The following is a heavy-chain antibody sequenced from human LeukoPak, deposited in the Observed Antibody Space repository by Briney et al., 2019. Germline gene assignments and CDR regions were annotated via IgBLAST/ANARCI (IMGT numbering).Heavy chain of an antibody. CDR2: ISGYKDKT. CDR3: ARGEEYYDSSGSLLEDAFDI. J-gene: IGHJ3*02. V-gene: IGHV1-18*04. CDR1: GYTFSSYG. D-gene: IGHD3-22*01. Sequence: GASVKVSCKASGYTFSSYGISWVRQAPGQGLEWMGWISGYKDKTNYAQKVQGRVTMTTDTSTSTAYMELRSLRSDDTAVYYCARGEEYYDSSGSLLEDAFDIWGQGTMVTVSS.